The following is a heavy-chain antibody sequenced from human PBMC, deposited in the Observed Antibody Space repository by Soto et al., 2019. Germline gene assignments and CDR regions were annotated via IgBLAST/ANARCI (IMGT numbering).Heavy chain of an antibody. D-gene: IGHD2-2*01. J-gene: IGHJ4*02. V-gene: IGHV3-48*01. CDR1: GFTFSSYS. Sequence: EVQLVESGGGLVQPGGSLRLSCAASGFTFSSYSMNWVRQAPGKGLEWVSYISSRSSTIYYADSVKGRFTISRDNAKNSLYLQMNSLRAEDTAVDHCARGGGYDHYWGQGTLVTVSS. CDR2: ISSRSSTI. CDR3: ARGGGYDHY.